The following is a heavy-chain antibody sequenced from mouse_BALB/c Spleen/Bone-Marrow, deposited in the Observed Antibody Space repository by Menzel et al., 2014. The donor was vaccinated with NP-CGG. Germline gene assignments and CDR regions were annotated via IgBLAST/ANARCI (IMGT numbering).Heavy chain of an antibody. CDR2: ILPGSGST. CDR3: ARRGHGFAWFAY. CDR1: GYTFSSYW. J-gene: IGHJ3*01. D-gene: IGHD1-2*01. V-gene: IGHV1-9*01. Sequence: QVQLQQSGTELVKPGASVKVSCKATGYTFSSYWIEWVNQRPGHGLEWIGEILPGSGSTNYNEKFKGKATFTADTSSNTAYMQLSSLTSEDSAVYYCARRGHGFAWFAYWGQGTLVTVSA.